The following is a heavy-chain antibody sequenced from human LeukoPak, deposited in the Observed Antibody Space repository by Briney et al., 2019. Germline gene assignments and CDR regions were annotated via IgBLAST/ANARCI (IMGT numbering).Heavy chain of an antibody. CDR2: IYYSGST. J-gene: IGHJ3*02. V-gene: IGHV4-59*08. D-gene: IGHD3-16*01. CDR3: ARQGALRDAFDI. CDR1: GGSISSYY. Sequence: PSETLSLTCTVSGGSISSYYWSWIRQPPGKGLEWIGNIYYSGSTNYNPSLKSRVTISVDTSKNQFSLKLSLVTAADTAVFYCARQGALRDAFDIWGQGTMVTVSS.